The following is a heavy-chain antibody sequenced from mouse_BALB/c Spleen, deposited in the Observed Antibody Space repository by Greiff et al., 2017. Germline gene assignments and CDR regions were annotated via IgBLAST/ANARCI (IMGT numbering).Heavy chain of an antibody. CDR3: AREGDYDGRGYFDY. J-gene: IGHJ2*01. D-gene: IGHD2-4*01. CDR1: GFTFSSYG. V-gene: IGHV5-6-3*01. Sequence: EVNVVESGGGLVQPGGSLKLSCAASGFTFSSYGMSWVRQTPDKRLELVATINSNGGSTYYPDSVKGRFTISRDNAKNTLYLQMSSLKSEDTAMYYCAREGDYDGRGYFDYWGQGTTLTVSS. CDR2: INSNGGST.